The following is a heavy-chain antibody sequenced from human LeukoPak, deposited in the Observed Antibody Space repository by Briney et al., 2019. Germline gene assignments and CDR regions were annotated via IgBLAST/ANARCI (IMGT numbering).Heavy chain of an antibody. CDR2: VYYSGST. Sequence: KPSETLSLTCTVSGGSISSYYWSWIRQPPGKGLERIGYVYYSGSTTYNPSLKSRVTISVDTSKNQFSLKLSSVTAADTAVYYCARAPYTSGFYFFDPWGQGTLVTVSS. V-gene: IGHV4-59*13. D-gene: IGHD3-22*01. J-gene: IGHJ5*02. CDR3: ARAPYTSGFYFFDP. CDR1: GGSISSYY.